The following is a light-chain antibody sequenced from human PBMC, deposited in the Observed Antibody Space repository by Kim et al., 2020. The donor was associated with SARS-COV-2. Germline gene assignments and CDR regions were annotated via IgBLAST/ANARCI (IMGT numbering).Light chain of an antibody. CDR3: PPYGTSPLT. CDR2: GAS. V-gene: IGKV3-20*01. J-gene: IGKJ4*01. Sequence: GERATASYRASRRVNPNYLAWYQQKPGQPPRLLICGASGRATGIPDRFSGSGSEADFILTIGRLDPDDFAVFSCPPYGTSPLTFGGGSKV. CDR1: RRVNPNY.